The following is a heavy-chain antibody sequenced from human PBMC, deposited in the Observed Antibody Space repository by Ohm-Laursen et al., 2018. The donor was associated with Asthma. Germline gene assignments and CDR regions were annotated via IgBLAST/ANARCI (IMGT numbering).Heavy chain of an antibody. Sequence: TLSLTCAVFGGSVSGYYWTWVRQPPGRELEWIAYMFPSGGANYNPSLKSRVTLSTDTSTNQVSLRLSSVTAADTAVYFCARLDWAQSMFDSWGQGTLVTVSS. CDR3: ARLDWAQSMFDS. CDR2: MFPSGGA. V-gene: IGHV4-59*02. D-gene: IGHD3-9*01. J-gene: IGHJ4*02. CDR1: GGSVSGYY.